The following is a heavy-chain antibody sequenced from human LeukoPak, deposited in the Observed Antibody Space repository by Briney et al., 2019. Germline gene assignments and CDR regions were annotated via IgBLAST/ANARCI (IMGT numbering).Heavy chain of an antibody. V-gene: IGHV5-51*01. CDR1: GYSFTSYW. J-gene: IGHJ4*02. CDR3: ARHVSYCGGDCSKNPIFDY. CDR2: IYPGDSDT. D-gene: IGHD2-21*02. Sequence: GESLKISCKGSGYSFTSYWIGWVRQMPGKGLERMGIIYPGDSDTRYSPSFQGQVTISADKSISTAYLQWSSLKASDTAMYYCARHVSYCGGDCSKNPIFDYWGQGTLVTVSS.